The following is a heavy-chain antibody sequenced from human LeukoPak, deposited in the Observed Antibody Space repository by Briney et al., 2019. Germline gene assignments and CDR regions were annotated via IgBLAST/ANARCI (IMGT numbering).Heavy chain of an antibody. V-gene: IGHV3-23*01. D-gene: IGHD2-2*01. CDR1: GFRFRNYY. CDR2: ISSSSDSI. J-gene: IGHJ4*02. CDR3: AKDEAIVVVPAAFDY. Sequence: PGGSLRLSCAASGFRFRNYYMSWIRQAPGKGLEWVSYISSSSDSIHYADSVKGRFTISRDNSKNTLYLQMNSLRAEDTAVYYCAKDEAIVVVPAAFDYWGQGTLVTVSS.